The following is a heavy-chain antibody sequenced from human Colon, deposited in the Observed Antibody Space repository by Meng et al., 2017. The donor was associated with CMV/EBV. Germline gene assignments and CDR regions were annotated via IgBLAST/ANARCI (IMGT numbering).Heavy chain of an antibody. CDR3: ARGDDSSGYHDY. J-gene: IGHJ4*02. CDR2: IIPIFGTA. D-gene: IGHD3-22*01. CDR1: GYYFNNYD. Sequence: SVKVSCKTSGYYFNNYDINWVRRATGQGLEWMGGIIPIFGTANYAQKFQGRVTITTDESTSTAYMELSSLRSEDTAVYYCARGDDSSGYHDYWGQGTLVTVSS. V-gene: IGHV1-69*05.